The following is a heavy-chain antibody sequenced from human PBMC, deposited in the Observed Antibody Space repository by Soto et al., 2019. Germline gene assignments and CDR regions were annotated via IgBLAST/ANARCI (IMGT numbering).Heavy chain of an antibody. CDR1: VGTFSSYA. V-gene: IGHV1-69*01. CDR3: ARSAGGIAVAVLWYYYGMDV. Sequence: QVQLVQSGAEVKKPGSSLKVSCKASVGTFSSYAISWVRQCPGQGLEWIGGIIPIFGTASDAQKFQGRVTITADESTSTASMELSSLRSEDTAVYYCARSAGGIAVAVLWYYYGMDVWGQGTTVTVSS. J-gene: IGHJ6*02. D-gene: IGHD6-19*01. CDR2: IIPIFGTA.